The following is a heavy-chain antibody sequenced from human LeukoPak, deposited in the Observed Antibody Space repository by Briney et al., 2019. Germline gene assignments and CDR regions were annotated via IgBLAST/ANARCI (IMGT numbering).Heavy chain of an antibody. CDR2: INWNGGST. Sequence: GGSLRLSCAASGFTFDDYGMSWVRQAPGKGLEWVSGINWNGGSTGYAGSVKGRFTISRDNAKNSLYLQMNSLRAEDTALYYCAREIVVVPAAIPGFDPWGQGTLVTVSS. D-gene: IGHD2-2*02. V-gene: IGHV3-20*04. CDR1: GFTFDDYG. J-gene: IGHJ5*02. CDR3: AREIVVVPAAIPGFDP.